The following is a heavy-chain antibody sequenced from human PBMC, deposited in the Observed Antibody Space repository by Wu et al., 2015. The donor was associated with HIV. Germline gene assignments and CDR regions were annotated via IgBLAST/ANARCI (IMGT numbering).Heavy chain of an antibody. J-gene: IGHJ2*01. V-gene: IGHV1-2*02. CDR2: MNPNTGDA. CDR1: GYTFNDYY. CDR3: ARYIAYCYFDF. Sequence: QVQLVQSGAEMKKPGASVKVSCKASGYTFNDYYLYWVRQAPGLGLECVAWMNPNTGDAFXAQKFLGRVTLTRDTSIATAYMELSGLRSDDTAVYYCARYIAYCYFDFWGRGTLVTVSS.